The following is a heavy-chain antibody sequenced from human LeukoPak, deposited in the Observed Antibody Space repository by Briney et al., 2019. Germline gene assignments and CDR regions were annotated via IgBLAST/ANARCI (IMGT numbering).Heavy chain of an antibody. CDR2: INPNRGGT. CDR1: GYTFTGYY. Sequence: ASVKVSCKASGYTFTGYYMHWVRQAPGQGLEWMGWINPNRGGTNYAQKFQGWVTMTRDTSISTAYMELSRLRSDNTAVYYCASGYYYYYGMDVWGQGTTVTVSS. CDR3: ASGYYYYYGMDV. J-gene: IGHJ6*02. V-gene: IGHV1-2*04.